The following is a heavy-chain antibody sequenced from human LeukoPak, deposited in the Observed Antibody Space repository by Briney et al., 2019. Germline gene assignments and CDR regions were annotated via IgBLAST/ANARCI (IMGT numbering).Heavy chain of an antibody. Sequence: GGSLRLSCAASGFTFSSYGMHWVRQAPGKGLEWVAVIWYDGSNKYYADSVKGRFTISRDNSKNTLYLQMNSLRAEDPAVYYCARDLTVVVVPAADGPYGMDVWGQGTTVTVSS. CDR2: IWYDGSNK. CDR3: ARDLTVVVVPAADGPYGMDV. D-gene: IGHD2-2*01. J-gene: IGHJ6*02. V-gene: IGHV3-33*01. CDR1: GFTFSSYG.